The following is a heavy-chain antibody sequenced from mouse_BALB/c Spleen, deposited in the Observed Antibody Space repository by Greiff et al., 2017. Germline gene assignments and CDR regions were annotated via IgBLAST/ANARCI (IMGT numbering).Heavy chain of an antibody. J-gene: IGHJ1*01. CDR2: ISYSGST. V-gene: IGHV3-2*02. CDR3: ARETGTGDWYFDV. CDR1: GYSITSDYA. Sequence: EVQLQQSGPGLVKPSQSLSLTCTVTGYSITSDYAWNWIRQFPGNKLEWMGYISYSGSTSYNPSLKSRISITRDTSKNQFFLQLNSVTTEDTATYYCARETGTGDWYFDVWGAGTTVTVSS. D-gene: IGHD4-1*01.